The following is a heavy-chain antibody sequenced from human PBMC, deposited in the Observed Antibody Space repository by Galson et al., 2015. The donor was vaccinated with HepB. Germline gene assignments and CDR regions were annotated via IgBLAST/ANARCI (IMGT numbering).Heavy chain of an antibody. D-gene: IGHD3-22*01. V-gene: IGHV1-69*13. CDR1: GGTFSSYA. Sequence: SVKVSCKASGGTFSSYAISWVRQAPGQGLEWMGGIIPIFGTANYAQKFQGRVTITADESTSTAHMELSSLRSEDTAVYYCARVRYYDSSGYRDFDYWGQGTLVTVSS. J-gene: IGHJ4*02. CDR3: ARVRYYDSSGYRDFDY. CDR2: IIPIFGTA.